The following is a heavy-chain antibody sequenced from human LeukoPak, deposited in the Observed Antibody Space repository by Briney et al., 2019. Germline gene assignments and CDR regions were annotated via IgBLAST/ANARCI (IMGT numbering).Heavy chain of an antibody. CDR3: ARDGDYYDSSGYYSI. V-gene: IGHV4-4*07. Sequence: SETLSLTCTVSGGSISSYYWSWIRQPAGKGLEWIGRIYTSGSTNYNPSLKSRVTISVDTSKNQFSLKLSSVTAADTAVYYCARDGDYYDSSGYYSIWGQGTMVTVSS. D-gene: IGHD3-22*01. CDR1: GGSISSYY. J-gene: IGHJ3*02. CDR2: IYTSGST.